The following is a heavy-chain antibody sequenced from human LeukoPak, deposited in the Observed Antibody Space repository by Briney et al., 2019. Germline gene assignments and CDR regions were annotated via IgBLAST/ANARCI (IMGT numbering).Heavy chain of an antibody. CDR1: GFTFDDYA. Sequence: PGRSLRLSCAASGFTFDDYAMHWVRQAPGKGLEWVSGISWSGTTTGYADSVKGRFTISRDSAKNSLYLQMDSLRVEDTALYYCAKDESTGGFAPGYFYGMGVWGQGTTVTVSS. CDR2: ISWSGTTT. V-gene: IGHV3-9*01. CDR3: AKDESTGGFAPGYFYGMGV. D-gene: IGHD3-16*01. J-gene: IGHJ6*02.